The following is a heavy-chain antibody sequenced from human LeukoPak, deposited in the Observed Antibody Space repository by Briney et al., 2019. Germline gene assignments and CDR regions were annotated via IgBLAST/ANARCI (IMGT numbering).Heavy chain of an antibody. CDR1: GGSISSSSYY. D-gene: IGHD2-15*01. CDR2: IYYSGST. Sequence: SETLSLTCTVSGGSISSSSYYWGWIRQPPGKGLGWIGSIYYSGSTYYNPSLKSRVTISVDTSKNQFSLKLSSVTAADTAVYYCARTHLGYCSGGSCYEMNWFDPWGQGTLATVSS. CDR3: ARTHLGYCSGGSCYEMNWFDP. J-gene: IGHJ5*02. V-gene: IGHV4-39*01.